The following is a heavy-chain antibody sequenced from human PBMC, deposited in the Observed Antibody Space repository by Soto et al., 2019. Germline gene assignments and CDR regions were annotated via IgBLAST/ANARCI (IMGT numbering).Heavy chain of an antibody. CDR1: GCTFSSYA. Sequence: ASVKVSCKASGCTFSSYAISCVRQAPGQVLEWMGGIIPIFGTANYAQKFQGRVTITADESTSTAYMELSSLRSEDTAVYYCARDQTPPKIAVAGTPFLGPFDYWGQGTLVTVSS. CDR2: IIPIFGTA. CDR3: ARDQTPPKIAVAGTPFLGPFDY. V-gene: IGHV1-69*13. J-gene: IGHJ4*02. D-gene: IGHD6-19*01.